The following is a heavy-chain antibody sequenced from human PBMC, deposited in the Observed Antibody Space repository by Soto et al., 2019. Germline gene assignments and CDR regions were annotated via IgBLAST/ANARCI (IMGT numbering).Heavy chain of an antibody. Sequence: QVQLQESGPGLVKPSGTLSLTCAVSSGSISSSNWWSWVRQPPGKGLEGIGEIYHSGSTNYNPSLKSRVTISVDKSKNQFSLKLSSVTAADTAVYYCARADCSGVSCYSSANWFDPWGQGTLVTVSS. J-gene: IGHJ5*02. V-gene: IGHV4-4*02. CDR1: SGSISSSNW. CDR2: IYHSGST. D-gene: IGHD2-15*01. CDR3: ARADCSGVSCYSSANWFDP.